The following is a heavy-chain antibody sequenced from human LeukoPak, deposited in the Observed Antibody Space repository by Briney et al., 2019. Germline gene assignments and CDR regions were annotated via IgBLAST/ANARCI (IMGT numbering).Heavy chain of an antibody. V-gene: IGHV3-30*02. J-gene: IGHJ4*02. D-gene: IGHD6-19*01. CDR1: GFTFSSYS. CDR2: IRYDGSNK. CDR3: AKDPYSSGWLSKYYFDY. Sequence: PGGSLRLSCAASGFTFSSYSMNWVRQAPGKGLEWVAFIRYDGSNKYYADSVKGRFTISRDNSKNTLYLQMNSLRAEDTAVYYCAKDPYSSGWLSKYYFDYWGQGTLVTVSS.